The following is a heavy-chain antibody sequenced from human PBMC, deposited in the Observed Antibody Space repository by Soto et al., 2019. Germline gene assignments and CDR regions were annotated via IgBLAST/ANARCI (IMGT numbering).Heavy chain of an antibody. V-gene: IGHV1-18*01. CDR2: INPYNGNT. CDR1: GYTFTSYG. CDR3: ARDWFGIDY. D-gene: IGHD3-16*01. J-gene: IGHJ4*02. Sequence: QVQLVQSGAEVKKPGASVKVSCKASGYTFTSYGISWVRQAPGQGREWMGWINPYNGNTNYAQKLQARVTMTTDASANTACMELRSLRSDDTAVYYCARDWFGIDYWGQGTLVTVSS.